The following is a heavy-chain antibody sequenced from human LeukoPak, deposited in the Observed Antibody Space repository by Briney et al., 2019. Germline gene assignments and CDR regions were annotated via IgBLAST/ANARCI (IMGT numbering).Heavy chain of an antibody. V-gene: IGHV1-18*01. CDR1: GYTFTSYG. CDR3: AGELAVNGMDFDY. Sequence: GASVKVSCKASGYTFTSYGISWVRQAPVQGLEWMGWISAYSGNTNYAQKLQGRVTMTTDTSTSTAYMELRSLRSDDTAVYYCAGELAVNGMDFDYWGQGTLVTVSS. D-gene: IGHD4-11*01. CDR2: ISAYSGNT. J-gene: IGHJ4*02.